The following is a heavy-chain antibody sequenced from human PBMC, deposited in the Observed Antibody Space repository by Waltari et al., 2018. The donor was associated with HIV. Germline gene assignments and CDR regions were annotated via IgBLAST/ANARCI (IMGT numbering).Heavy chain of an antibody. D-gene: IGHD6-19*01. Sequence: QVTLKESGPVLVKPTETLTLTCTVSGFSLSNARMGVSWIRQPPGKALEWLAHIFSNDEKSYSTSLKSRLTISKDTSKSQVVLTMTNMDPVDTATYYCARAFGSGAEVYYYYYGMDVWGQGTTVTVSS. V-gene: IGHV2-26*01. CDR3: ARAFGSGAEVYYYYYGMDV. CDR1: GFSLSNARMG. J-gene: IGHJ6*02. CDR2: IFSNDEK.